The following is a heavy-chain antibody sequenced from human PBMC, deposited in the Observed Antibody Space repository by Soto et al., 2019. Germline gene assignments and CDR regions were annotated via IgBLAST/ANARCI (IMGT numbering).Heavy chain of an antibody. CDR3: TRGGTRTTYWGLFDS. Sequence: EVKVVESGGGLVQPGGSLRLSCAASGFTFSDNWMHWVRQPPGKGPVWVSRISGDASSTSYADSVKGRFTISSDSAKNTVYLQMDSLRVEDTDVYYCTRGGTRTTYWGLFDSWGQGTLVTVSS. D-gene: IGHD7-27*01. J-gene: IGHJ4*02. V-gene: IGHV3-74*01. CDR2: ISGDASST. CDR1: GFTFSDNW.